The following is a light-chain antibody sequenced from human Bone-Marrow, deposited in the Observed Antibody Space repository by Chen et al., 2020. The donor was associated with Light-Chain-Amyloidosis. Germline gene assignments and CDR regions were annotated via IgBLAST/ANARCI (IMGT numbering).Light chain of an antibody. CDR3: SSFTSSSSYV. CDR2: AVS. J-gene: IGLJ1*01. Sequence: SALPHPASASCPPRQSITISCTGTSGDVGTYNHVSWYQQHPGKAPKVMIYAVSNRPSGVPNRFSGSKSGNTASLTISGLQAEDEADYYCSSFTSSSSYVFGPGTKVTVL. CDR1: SGDVGTYNH. V-gene: IGLV2-14*01.